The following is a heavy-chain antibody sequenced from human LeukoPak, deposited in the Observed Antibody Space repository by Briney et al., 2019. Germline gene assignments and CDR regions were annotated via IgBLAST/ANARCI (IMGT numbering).Heavy chain of an antibody. V-gene: IGHV1-2*02. CDR2: INPNSGGT. D-gene: IGHD3-22*01. J-gene: IGHJ4*02. CDR1: GYTFTSYY. CDR3: ARAVPNYYDSSGYTYYFDY. Sequence: GASVKVSCKASGYTFTSYYMHWVRQAPGQGLEWMGWINPNSGGTNYAQKFQGRVTMTRDTSISTAYMELSRLRSDDTAVYHCARAVPNYYDSSGYTYYFDYWGQGTLVTVS.